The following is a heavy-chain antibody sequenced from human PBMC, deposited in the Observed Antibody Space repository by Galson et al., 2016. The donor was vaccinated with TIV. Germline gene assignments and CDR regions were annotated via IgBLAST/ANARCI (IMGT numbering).Heavy chain of an antibody. D-gene: IGHD3-16*01. CDR2: IIPILDRA. Sequence: SVKVSCKASGGLFVGYAISWVRQAPGQGLEWVGQIIPILDRANHASRFQGRVTITADKSTSIVYMELRSLRSEDTAVYYCARETCARHFEGDWFDSWGQGTLVTVSS. J-gene: IGHJ5*01. CDR1: GGLFVGYA. CDR3: ARETCARHFEGDWFDS. V-gene: IGHV1-69*10.